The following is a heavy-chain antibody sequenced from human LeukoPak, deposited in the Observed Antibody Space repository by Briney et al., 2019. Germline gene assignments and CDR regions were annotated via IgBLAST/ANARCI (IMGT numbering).Heavy chain of an antibody. D-gene: IGHD5-12*01. J-gene: IGHJ4*02. V-gene: IGHV4-4*07. Sequence: PSETLSLTCTVSGGSISSYYWTWIRQPAGKGLEWIGRIYASGTSNYNPSLKSRVTISADKSKNQFSLRMRSVPAADTAVDYRGRGLGGYFTFVLWGGGTLVTVSS. CDR1: GGSISSYY. CDR2: IYASGTS. CDR3: GRGLGGYFTFVL.